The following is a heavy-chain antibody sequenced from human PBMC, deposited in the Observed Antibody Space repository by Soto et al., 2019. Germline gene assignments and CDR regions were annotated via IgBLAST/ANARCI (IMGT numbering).Heavy chain of an antibody. CDR3: ARVSAAGGWFDP. Sequence: SETLSLTCTVSGGSVSSGSYYWSWIRQPPGKGLEWIGYIYYSGSTNYNPSLKSRVTISVDTSKNQFSLKLSSVTAADTAVYYCARVSAAGGWFDPWGQGTLVTVSS. CDR1: GGSVSSGSYY. D-gene: IGHD6-13*01. V-gene: IGHV4-61*01. CDR2: IYYSGST. J-gene: IGHJ5*02.